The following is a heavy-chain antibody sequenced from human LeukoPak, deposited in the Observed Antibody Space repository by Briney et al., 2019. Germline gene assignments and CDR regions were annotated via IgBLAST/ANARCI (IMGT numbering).Heavy chain of an antibody. D-gene: IGHD5-18*01. Sequence: ASVKVSCKASGYTFTSYGISWVRQAPGQGLEWMGRIIPILGIANYAQKFQGRVTITADKSTSTAYMELSSLRSEDTAVYYCARTQLWPHAFDIWGQGTMVTVSS. CDR2: IIPILGIA. V-gene: IGHV1-69*04. J-gene: IGHJ3*02. CDR1: GYTFTSYG. CDR3: ARTQLWPHAFDI.